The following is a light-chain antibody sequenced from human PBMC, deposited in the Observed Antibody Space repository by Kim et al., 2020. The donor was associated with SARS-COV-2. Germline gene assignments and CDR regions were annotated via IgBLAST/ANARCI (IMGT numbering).Light chain of an antibody. J-gene: IGKJ1*01. CDR1: QSISSW. CDR3: QQYNSYSQT. CDR2: DAS. V-gene: IGKV1-5*01. Sequence: ASVGDRVTITCRASQSISSWLAWYQQKPGKAPKLLIYDASSLESGVPSRFSGSGSGTEFTLTISSLQPDDFATYYCQQYNSYSQTFGQGTKVEIK.